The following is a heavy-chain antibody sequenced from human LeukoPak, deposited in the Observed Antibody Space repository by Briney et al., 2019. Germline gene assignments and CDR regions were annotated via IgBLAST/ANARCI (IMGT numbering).Heavy chain of an antibody. J-gene: IGHJ3*02. Sequence: SVKVSCEASGGTFSSYAISWVRQAPGQGLEWMVGIIPIFGTANYAQKFQGRVTITTDESTSTAYMELSSLRSEDTAVYYCARSRPHDSSGYYDAFDIWGQGTMVTVSS. D-gene: IGHD3-22*01. CDR3: ARSRPHDSSGYYDAFDI. CDR1: GGTFSSYA. V-gene: IGHV1-69*05. CDR2: IIPIFGTA.